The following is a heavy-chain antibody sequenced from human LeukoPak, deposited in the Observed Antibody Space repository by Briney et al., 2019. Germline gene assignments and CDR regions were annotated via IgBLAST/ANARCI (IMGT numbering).Heavy chain of an antibody. Sequence: GGSLRLSCAASGLTFSSYAMHWVRQAPGKGLEWVAVISYDGSNKYYADSVKGRFTISRDNSKNTLYLQMNSLRAEDTAVYYCARTRFLGGWQQLVRSWFDPWGQGTPVTVSS. V-gene: IGHV3-30-3*01. CDR1: GLTFSSYA. D-gene: IGHD6-13*01. CDR3: ARTRFLGGWQQLVRSWFDP. J-gene: IGHJ5*02. CDR2: ISYDGSNK.